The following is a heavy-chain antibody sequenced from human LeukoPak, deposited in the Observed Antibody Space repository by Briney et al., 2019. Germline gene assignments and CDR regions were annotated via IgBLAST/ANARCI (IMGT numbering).Heavy chain of an antibody. D-gene: IGHD6-13*01. V-gene: IGHV3-21*04. Sequence: GGSLRLSCEASGFSLSSYSMHWVRQAPGKGLEWVSSISGTSRYIHYSDSVKGRFTISRDNAKNSLYLQMNSLRAEDTAVYYCARDLMGIAYRGAFYYWGQGTLVTVSS. CDR3: ARDLMGIAYRGAFYY. CDR1: GFSLSSYS. CDR2: ISGTSRYI. J-gene: IGHJ4*02.